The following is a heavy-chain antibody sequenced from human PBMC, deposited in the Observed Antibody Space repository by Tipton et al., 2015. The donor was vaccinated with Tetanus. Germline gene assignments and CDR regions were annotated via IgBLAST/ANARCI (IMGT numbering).Heavy chain of an antibody. CDR3: ARDLGTSGFH. Sequence: LRLSCTVSGVSLTDYYWTWIRQPPGKGLEWIGEINHSGSAKYIPSLKSRATISVDTSKNQFSLNLSSVTAADTAVYYCARDLGTSGFHWGQGTLVTVSS. CDR1: GVSLTDYY. V-gene: IGHV4-34*01. D-gene: IGHD1-7*01. CDR2: INHSGSA. J-gene: IGHJ4*02.